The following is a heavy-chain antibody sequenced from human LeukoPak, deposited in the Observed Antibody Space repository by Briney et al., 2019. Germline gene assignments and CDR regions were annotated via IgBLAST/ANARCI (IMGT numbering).Heavy chain of an antibody. CDR2: IGSSSSYI. D-gene: IGHD6-13*01. CDR3: ARALPGIAAAGLFDY. J-gene: IGHJ4*02. CDR1: GFTFSSYS. Sequence: GGSLRLSCAASGFTFSSYSMNWVRQAPGKGLEWVSSIGSSSSYIYYADSVKGRFTISRDNAKNSLYLQMNSLRAEDTAVYYCARALPGIAAAGLFDYWGQGTLVTVSS. V-gene: IGHV3-21*01.